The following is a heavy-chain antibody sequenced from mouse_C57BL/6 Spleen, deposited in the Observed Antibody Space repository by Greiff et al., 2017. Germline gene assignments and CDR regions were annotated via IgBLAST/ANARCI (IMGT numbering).Heavy chain of an antibody. J-gene: IGHJ2*01. CDR2: INPSNGGT. CDR3: ARFRQLNYFDY. D-gene: IGHD3-2*01. Sequence: VQLQQPGTELVKPGASVKLSCKASGYTFTSYWMPWVQQRPGQGLEWIGNINPSNGGTNYNEKFKSKATLTVDKSSSTAYMQLSSLTSEDSAVYYCARFRQLNYFDYWGQGTTLTVSS. V-gene: IGHV1-53*01. CDR1: GYTFTSYW.